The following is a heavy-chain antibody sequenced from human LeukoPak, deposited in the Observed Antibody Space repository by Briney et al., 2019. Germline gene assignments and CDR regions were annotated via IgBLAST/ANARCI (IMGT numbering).Heavy chain of an antibody. Sequence: GASVKVSCKASGYAFTAYYMDWVRQAPGQGLEWMGWINPNSGGTNYAQKFQGRVTMTRDTSISTAYMELSRLRSDDTAVYYCARVGLSGYYDSSGSKAFFDYWGQGTLVTVSS. CDR1: GYAFTAYY. J-gene: IGHJ4*02. V-gene: IGHV1-2*02. CDR3: ARVGLSGYYDSSGSKAFFDY. CDR2: INPNSGGT. D-gene: IGHD3-22*01.